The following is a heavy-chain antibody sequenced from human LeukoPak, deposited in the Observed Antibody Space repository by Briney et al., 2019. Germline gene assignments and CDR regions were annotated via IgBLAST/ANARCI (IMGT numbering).Heavy chain of an antibody. V-gene: IGHV4-38-2*02. CDR3: ARVEVPRDINDWYFDL. CDR2: LYHSGTT. Sequence: SETLSLTCTVSGYSIAHGFFWAWIRQPPGGGLEWIGSLYHSGTTYYNTSLKSRISTSVDTSKNQFSLKLRPVTAADTAVYYCARVEVPRDINDWYFDLWGRGTLVTVSS. J-gene: IGHJ2*01. CDR1: GYSIAHGFF. D-gene: IGHD2-15*01.